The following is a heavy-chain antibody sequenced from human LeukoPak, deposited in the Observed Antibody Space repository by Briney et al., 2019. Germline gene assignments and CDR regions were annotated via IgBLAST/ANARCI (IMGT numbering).Heavy chain of an antibody. Sequence: SEALSLTCTVSGGSISSGGYYWSWIRQHPGKGLEWIGYIYYSGGTYYNPSLKSRVTISVDTSKNQFSLKLSSVTAADTAVYYCARVVFGSGSPYFDYWGQGTLVTVSS. J-gene: IGHJ4*02. CDR2: IYYSGGT. CDR1: GGSISSGGYY. V-gene: IGHV4-31*03. CDR3: ARVVFGSGSPYFDY. D-gene: IGHD3-10*01.